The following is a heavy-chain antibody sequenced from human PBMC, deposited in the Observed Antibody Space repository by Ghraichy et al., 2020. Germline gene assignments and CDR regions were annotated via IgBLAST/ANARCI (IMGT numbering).Heavy chain of an antibody. V-gene: IGHV3-74*01. CDR3: ARRYYGPDAFDI. CDR1: GFTFSSYW. J-gene: IGHJ3*02. CDR2: INSDGSST. Sequence: GGSLRLSCEASGFTFSSYWMHWVRQAPGKGLVWVSRINSDGSSTSYADSVKGRFTISRDNAKNTLYLQMNSLRAEDTAVYYCARRYYGPDAFDIWGQGTMVTVSS. D-gene: IGHD4-17*01.